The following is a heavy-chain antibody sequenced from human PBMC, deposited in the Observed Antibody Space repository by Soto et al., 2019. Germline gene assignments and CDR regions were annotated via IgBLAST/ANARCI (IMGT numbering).Heavy chain of an antibody. CDR1: GFTVSSNY. Sequence: EVQLVESGGGLIQPGGSLRLSCAASGFTVSSNYMSWVRQAPGKGLEWVSVIYSGGSTYYADFVKGRFTISRDNSKNTLYLQMNSLRAEDTAVYYCARGKVVTANYYYYGMDVWGQGTTVTVSS. J-gene: IGHJ6*02. D-gene: IGHD2-21*02. CDR2: IYSGGST. CDR3: ARGKVVTANYYYYGMDV. V-gene: IGHV3-53*01.